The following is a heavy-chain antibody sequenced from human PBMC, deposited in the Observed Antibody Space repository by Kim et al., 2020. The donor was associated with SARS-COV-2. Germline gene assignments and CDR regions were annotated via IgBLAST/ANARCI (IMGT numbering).Heavy chain of an antibody. Sequence: GGSLRLSCAASGFTFSSYAMHWVRQAPGKGLEWVALISYDGSNKHYADSVKGRFTISRDNSKNTLYLQMSSLRPEDTAVYYCARVVGSGGIDYWGQGTLVTVSS. J-gene: IGHJ4*02. CDR2: ISYDGSNK. CDR1: GFTFSSYA. D-gene: IGHD6-19*01. V-gene: IGHV3-30*04. CDR3: ARVVGSGGIDY.